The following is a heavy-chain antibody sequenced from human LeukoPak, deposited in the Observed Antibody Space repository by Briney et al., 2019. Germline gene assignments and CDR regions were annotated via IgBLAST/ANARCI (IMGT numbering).Heavy chain of an antibody. V-gene: IGHV4-30-2*01. CDR3: ARGGTYYYDSSGPNWFDP. J-gene: IGHJ5*02. CDR2: IYQSGST. Sequence: PSQTLSLTCAVSGGSISSGGYSWSWIRQPPGKGLEWIGYIYQSGSTYYNPSLKSRVTISVDTSKNQFSLKLSSVTAADTAVYYCARGGTYYYDSSGPNWFDPWGQGTLVTVSS. CDR1: GGSISSGGYS. D-gene: IGHD3-22*01.